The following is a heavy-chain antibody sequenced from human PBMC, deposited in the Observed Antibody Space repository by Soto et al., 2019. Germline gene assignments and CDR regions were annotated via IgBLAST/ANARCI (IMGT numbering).Heavy chain of an antibody. J-gene: IGHJ4*02. CDR3: ARRVVVAAVFDY. CDR2: IYYSGST. D-gene: IGHD2-15*01. CDR1: GGSISSSSYY. V-gene: IGHV4-39*01. Sequence: SETLSLTCTVSGGSISSSSYYWGWIRQPPGKGLEWIGSIYYSGSTYYNPSLKSRVTISVDTSKNQFSLKLSSVTAADTAVYYCARRVVVAAVFDYWGQGTLVPVSP.